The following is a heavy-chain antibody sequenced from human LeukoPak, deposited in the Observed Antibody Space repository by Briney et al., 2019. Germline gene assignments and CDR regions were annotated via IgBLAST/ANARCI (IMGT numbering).Heavy chain of an antibody. V-gene: IGHV3-23*01. D-gene: IGHD3-10*01. CDR1: GFTFSNFV. J-gene: IGHJ5*02. Sequence: GGSLRLSCAASGFTFSNFVMSWVRQAPGKGLEWVSYIDGGGGSTNYADSVKGRFTISRDNSKNTLYLQMNSLRAEDTAVYYCAKSPTRLLWFGGNWFDPWGQGTLVTVSS. CDR3: AKSPTRLLWFGGNWFDP. CDR2: IDGGGGST.